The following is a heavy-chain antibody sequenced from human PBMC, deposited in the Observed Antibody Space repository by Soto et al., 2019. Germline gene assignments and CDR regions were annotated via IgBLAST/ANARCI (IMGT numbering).Heavy chain of an antibody. V-gene: IGHV3-30-3*01. D-gene: IGHD5-12*01. Sequence: GGSLRLSCRVSGFTFINYAMHWVRQAPGKGLEWVALISGDGSNQYYADSVKGRFTISRDNSRNSLYLKMNSLRADDTAVYYCASNLSHLTFRWLDPWGQAVLVTVST. CDR1: GFTFINYA. CDR2: ISGDGSNQ. CDR3: ASNLSHLTFRWLDP. J-gene: IGHJ5*02.